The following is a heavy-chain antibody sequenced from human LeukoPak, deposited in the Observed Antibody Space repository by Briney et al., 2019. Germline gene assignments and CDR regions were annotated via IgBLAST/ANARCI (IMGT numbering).Heavy chain of an antibody. J-gene: IGHJ6*02. CDR2: ISGSGGST. CDR1: GFTFSFYA. CDR3: AKGHGSNIYDYHGMDV. D-gene: IGHD3-22*01. Sequence: GGSLRLSCAASGFTFSFYAMSWVRQAPGKGLEWVSGISGSGGSTYHADSVKGRFTTSRDNSKNTLYLQMNSLRAEDTAVYFCAKGHGSNIYDYHGMDVWGQGTTVTVSS. V-gene: IGHV3-23*01.